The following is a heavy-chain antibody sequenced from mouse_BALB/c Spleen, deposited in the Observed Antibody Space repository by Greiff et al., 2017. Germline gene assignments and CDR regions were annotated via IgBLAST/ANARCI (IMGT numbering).Heavy chain of an antibody. J-gene: IGHJ4*01. CDR1: GFTFSSYA. Sequence: DVMLVESGGGLVKPGGSLKLSCAASGFTFSSYAMSWVRQSPEKRLEWVAEISSGGSYTYYPDTVTGRFTISRDNAKNTLYLEMSSLRSEDTAMYYCARDGTTVVAMDYWGQGTSVTVSS. CDR2: ISSGGSYT. V-gene: IGHV5-9-4*01. CDR3: ARDGTTVVAMDY. D-gene: IGHD1-1*01.